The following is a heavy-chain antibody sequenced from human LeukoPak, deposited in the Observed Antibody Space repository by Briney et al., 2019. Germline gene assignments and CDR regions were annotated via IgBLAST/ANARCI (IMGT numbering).Heavy chain of an antibody. CDR1: GFTFSSYD. D-gene: IGHD2-2*01. J-gene: IGHJ6*02. CDR3: ARALGYCSSTSCLASYYYYGMDV. Sequence: GGSLRLSCAASGFTFSSYDMHWVRQATGKGLEWVSAIGTAGDTYYPGSVKGRFTISRENAKNSLYLQMNSLRAGDTAVYYCARALGYCSSTSCLASYYYYGMDVWGQGTTVTASS. V-gene: IGHV3-13*01. CDR2: IGTAGDT.